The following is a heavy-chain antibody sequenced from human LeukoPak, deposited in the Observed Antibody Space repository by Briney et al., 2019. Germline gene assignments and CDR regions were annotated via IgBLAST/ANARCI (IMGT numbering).Heavy chain of an antibody. CDR2: IRSNSDGGTI. D-gene: IGHD3-22*01. V-gene: IGHV3-15*07. J-gene: IGHJ5*02. Sequence: GGSLRLSCATSGFTFSNAWMNWVRQAPGKGLEWVGRIRSNSDGGTIDYAAPVKGRFTLSRDDSKTMLYLQMNSLQTEDTAVYYCATDFYDSTWGQGTLVIVSS. CDR3: ATDFYDST. CDR1: GFTFSNAW.